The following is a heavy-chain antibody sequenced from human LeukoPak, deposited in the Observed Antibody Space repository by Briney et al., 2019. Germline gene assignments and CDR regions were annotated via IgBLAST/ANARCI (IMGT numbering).Heavy chain of an antibody. V-gene: IGHV3-7*01. Sequence: PGGSLRLSCAASGLTFRNYWMSWVRQAPGKGLEWAATIKEDGSEKYYVDSMKGRFTISRDNAKNSLYLQMNSLRAEDTAVYYCARGRTMFDYWGQGTLVTVSS. CDR1: GLTFRNYW. CDR2: IKEDGSEK. D-gene: IGHD4/OR15-4a*01. CDR3: ARGRTMFDY. J-gene: IGHJ4*02.